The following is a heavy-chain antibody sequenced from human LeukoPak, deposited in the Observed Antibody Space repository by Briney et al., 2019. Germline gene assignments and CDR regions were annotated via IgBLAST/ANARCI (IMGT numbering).Heavy chain of an antibody. J-gene: IGHJ4*02. D-gene: IGHD6-13*01. CDR1: GFTFSRYW. CDR3: AREASSSWWGFDY. CDR2: IKQDGSEK. V-gene: IGHV3-7*03. Sequence: GGSLRLSCAASGFTFSRYWMSWVRQAPRKGLEWVANIKQDGSEKYHVDSVKGRFTISRDNAKNSLYLQMNSLRAEDTAVYYCAREASSSWWGFDYWGQGTLVTVSS.